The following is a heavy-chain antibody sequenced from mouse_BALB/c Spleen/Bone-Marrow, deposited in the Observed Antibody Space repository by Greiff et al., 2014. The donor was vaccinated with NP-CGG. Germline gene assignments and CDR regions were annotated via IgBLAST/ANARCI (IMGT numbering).Heavy chain of an antibody. V-gene: IGHV2-6-4*01. Sequence: VQLVESGPGQVAPSQSLSITCTVSGFSLSRYNVHWVRQPPGKGLEWLGMICGGGNTDYNSGLKTRQSMSKDNSKSQVFLKMNSLQTNDTAMYYCAIFITTGTMDYWGQGTPVTVSS. CDR3: AIFITTGTMDY. D-gene: IGHD1-1*01. J-gene: IGHJ4*01. CDR2: ICGGGNT. CDR1: GFSLSRYN.